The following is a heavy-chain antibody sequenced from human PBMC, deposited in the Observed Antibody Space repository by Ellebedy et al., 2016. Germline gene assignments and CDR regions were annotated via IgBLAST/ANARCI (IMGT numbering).Heavy chain of an antibody. J-gene: IGHJ4*02. CDR3: SGGGVGATPDGY. Sequence: SETLSLTCTVSGGSVSSGSYYWSWIRRPPGKGLEWIGYIYYSGSTNYNPSLKSRVTISVDTSKNQFSLRLTSGTAAEQAVDYFSGGGVGATPDGYWGQGTLVTVSS. CDR2: IYYSGST. CDR1: GGSVSSGSYY. V-gene: IGHV4-61*01. D-gene: IGHD1-26*01.